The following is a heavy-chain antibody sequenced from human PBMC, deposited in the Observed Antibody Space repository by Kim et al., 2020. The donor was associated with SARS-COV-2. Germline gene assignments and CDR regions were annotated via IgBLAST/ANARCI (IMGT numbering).Heavy chain of an antibody. CDR2: ISYDGSNK. CDR3: ARGLGVVVTAFTGRGLDY. V-gene: IGHV3-33*05. D-gene: IGHD2-21*02. Sequence: GGSLRLSCAASGFTFSSYGMHWVRQAPGKGLEWVAVISYDGSNKYYADSVKGRFTISRDNSKNTLYLQMNSLRAEDTAVYYCARGLGVVVTAFTGRGLDYWGQGTLVTVSS. J-gene: IGHJ4*02. CDR1: GFTFSSYG.